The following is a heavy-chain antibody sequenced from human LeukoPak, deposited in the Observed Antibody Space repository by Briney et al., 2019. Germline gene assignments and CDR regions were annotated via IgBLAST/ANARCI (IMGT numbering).Heavy chain of an antibody. Sequence: PSETLSLTCTVSGDSISRYYWTWIRQPPGRGLEWIGHVFYSGSTSYKPSLKSRVTISVDRSKNQFSLRLTSVTAVDTAVYYCARAGAWQIDPWGQGTLVTVSS. J-gene: IGHJ5*02. D-gene: IGHD3-10*01. CDR1: GDSISRYY. CDR3: ARAGAWQIDP. CDR2: VFYSGST. V-gene: IGHV4-59*12.